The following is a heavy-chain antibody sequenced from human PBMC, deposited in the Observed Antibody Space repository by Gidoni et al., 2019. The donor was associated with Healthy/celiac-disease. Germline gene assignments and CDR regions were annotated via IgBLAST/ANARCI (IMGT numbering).Heavy chain of an antibody. D-gene: IGHD5-12*01. CDR3: TTDAYSGYDGPFAY. J-gene: IGHJ4*02. Sequence: EVQLVESGGGLVKPGGSLRLSCAASGFTFSNAWMSWVRQAPGKGLEWVGRIKSKTDGGTTDYAAPVKGRFTISRDDSKNTLYLQINSLKTEDTAVYYCTTDAYSGYDGPFAYWGQGTLVTVSS. CDR1: GFTFSNAW. V-gene: IGHV3-15*01. CDR2: IKSKTDGGTT.